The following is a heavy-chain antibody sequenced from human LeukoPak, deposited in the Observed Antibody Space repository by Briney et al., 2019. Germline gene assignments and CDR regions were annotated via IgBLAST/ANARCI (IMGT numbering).Heavy chain of an antibody. J-gene: IGHJ4*02. D-gene: IGHD6-19*01. CDR1: GGSISSSSYY. CDR3: ARESSSSGWFPFEDY. CDR2: IYYSGST. Sequence: SETLSLTCTVSGGSISSSSYYWGWIRQPPGKGLEWIGSIYYSGSTYYNPSLKSRVTISVDTSKNQFSLKLSSVTAADTAVYYCARESSSSGWFPFEDYWGQGTLVTVSS. V-gene: IGHV4-39*07.